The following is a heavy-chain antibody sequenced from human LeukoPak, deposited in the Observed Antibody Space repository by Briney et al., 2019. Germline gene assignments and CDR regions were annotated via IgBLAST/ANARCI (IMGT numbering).Heavy chain of an antibody. J-gene: IGHJ4*02. V-gene: IGHV3-23*01. CDR1: GFTFSSYA. Sequence: GGSLRLSCAASGFTFSSYAMSWVRQAPGKGLEWVSGISYSGGSTYYADSVKGRFTISRDNAKNSLYLQMSSLRAEDTAVYYCARDTVGQTVTTLLFYWGQGTLVTVSS. CDR2: ISYSGGST. CDR3: ARDTVGQTVTTLLFY. D-gene: IGHD4-11*01.